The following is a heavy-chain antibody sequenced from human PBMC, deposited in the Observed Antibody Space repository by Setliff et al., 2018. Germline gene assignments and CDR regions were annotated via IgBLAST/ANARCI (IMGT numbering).Heavy chain of an antibody. CDR2: INPNSGGT. V-gene: IGHV1-2*04. CDR1: GYTFTGYY. D-gene: IGHD5-12*01. J-gene: IGHJ3*02. CDR3: ARVRILVASRYAFDI. Sequence: ASVKVSCKASGYTFTGYYMHWVRQAPGQGLEWMGRINPNSGGTNYAQKFQGWVTMTRDTSISTAYMELSRLRSDDTAVYYCARVRILVASRYAFDIWGQGTMVTVSS.